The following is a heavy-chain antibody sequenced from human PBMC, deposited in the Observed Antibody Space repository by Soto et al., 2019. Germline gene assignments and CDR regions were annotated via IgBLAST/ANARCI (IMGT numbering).Heavy chain of an antibody. CDR1: GYTFTSYG. Sequence: QVQLVQSGAEVKKPGASVKVSCKASGYTFTSYGISWVRQAPGQGLEWMGWISAYNGNTNYAQKLQGRVTMTTDTSTSTRYMELRSLRSDATAAYYCARGGCSSTRCRRPGDYWGQGTLVTVSS. V-gene: IGHV1-18*01. J-gene: IGHJ4*02. D-gene: IGHD2-2*01. CDR2: ISAYNGNT. CDR3: ARGGCSSTRCRRPGDY.